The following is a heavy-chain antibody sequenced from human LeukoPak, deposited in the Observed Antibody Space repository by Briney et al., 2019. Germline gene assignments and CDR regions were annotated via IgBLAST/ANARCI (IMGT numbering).Heavy chain of an antibody. CDR3: ARDNWVATPGLFGP. CDR1: GFTFSSYG. V-gene: IGHV3-30*03. Sequence: GGSLRLSCAASGFTFSSYGMHWVRQAPGKGLEWVAVISYDGSNKYYADSVKGRFTISRDNSKNSLYLQMNSLRVEDTAVYYCARDNWVATPGLFGPWGQGTLVTVSS. CDR2: ISYDGSNK. D-gene: IGHD2-21*02. J-gene: IGHJ5*02.